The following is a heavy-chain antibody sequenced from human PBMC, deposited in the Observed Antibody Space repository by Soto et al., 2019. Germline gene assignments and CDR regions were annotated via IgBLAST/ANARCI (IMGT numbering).Heavy chain of an antibody. CDR3: ARGTTMVRGPYNWFDP. D-gene: IGHD3-10*01. Sequence: ILSLTCTVSGGSISSGDYYWIWIRKNPGKGLEWIGYIYYSGSTYYNPSLKSRVTISVDTSKNQFSLKLSSVTAADTAVYYCARGTTMVRGPYNWFDPWGQGTLVTVSS. J-gene: IGHJ5*02. V-gene: IGHV4-30-4*01. CDR1: GGSISSGDYY. CDR2: IYYSGST.